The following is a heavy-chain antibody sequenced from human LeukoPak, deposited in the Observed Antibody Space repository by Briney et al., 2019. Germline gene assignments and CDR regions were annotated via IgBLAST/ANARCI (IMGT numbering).Heavy chain of an antibody. CDR3: ARVVAAAGKEVDY. CDR1: GGTFSSYA. CDR2: IIPIFGTA. D-gene: IGHD6-13*01. V-gene: IGHV1-69*13. Sequence: GASVKVSCKASGGTFSSYAISWVRQAPGQGLEWMGGIIPIFGTANYAQKFQGRVTITADESTSTAYMELSSLRSEDTAVYYCARVVAAAGKEVDYWGQGTPVTVSS. J-gene: IGHJ4*02.